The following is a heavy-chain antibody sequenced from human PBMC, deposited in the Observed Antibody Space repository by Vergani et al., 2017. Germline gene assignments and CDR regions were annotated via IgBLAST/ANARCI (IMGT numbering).Heavy chain of an antibody. CDR3: ARGGYYDFCSGYSPNWFDP. V-gene: IGHV4-59*01. Sequence: QVQLQESGPGLVKPSETLSLTCTVSGGSISSYYWSWIRQPPGKGLEWIGYIYYSGSTNYNPSLKSRFTISVDTSKNQFPLKLSSVTAADTAVYYCARGGYYDFCSGYSPNWFDPWGQGTLVTVSS. CDR2: IYYSGST. CDR1: GGSISSYY. J-gene: IGHJ5*02. D-gene: IGHD3-3*01.